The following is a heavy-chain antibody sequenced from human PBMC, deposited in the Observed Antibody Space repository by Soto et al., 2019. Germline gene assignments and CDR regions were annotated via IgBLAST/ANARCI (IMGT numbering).Heavy chain of an antibody. D-gene: IGHD3-3*01. CDR3: AKAKFLWVAPSPGYLDL. CDR1: VFTFSHYN. J-gene: IGHJ2*01. V-gene: IGHV3-48*01. Sequence: EVQLVESGGGLVQPGGSLRLSCAGAVFTFSHYNMNWVRQAPGKGLEWVSYISSRNRTIYYGDSVKGRFTISRDNAKNSLYLQMSSLRADDTAIYYCAKAKFLWVAPSPGYLDLWGRGTLVTVSS. CDR2: ISSRNRTI.